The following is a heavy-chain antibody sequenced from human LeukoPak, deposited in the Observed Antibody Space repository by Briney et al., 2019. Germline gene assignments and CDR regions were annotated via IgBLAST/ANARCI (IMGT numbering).Heavy chain of an antibody. J-gene: IGHJ4*02. D-gene: IGHD4-23*01. CDR1: GDSINDHY. CDR2: IYSSVST. CDR3: ARAPGYGGELDY. Sequence: SETLSLTCTVSGDSINDHYWSWIRQPPGEGLEWIAYIYSSVSTNYNPSLKSRVTISIDTSKSQFSLKLSSVTAADTAVYYCARAPGYGGELDYWGQGTLVTVSS. V-gene: IGHV4-4*09.